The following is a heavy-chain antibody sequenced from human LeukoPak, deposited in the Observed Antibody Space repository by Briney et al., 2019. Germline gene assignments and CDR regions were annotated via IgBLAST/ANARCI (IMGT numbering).Heavy chain of an antibody. V-gene: IGHV1-46*01. CDR1: GYTFTSYY. J-gene: IGHJ6*02. D-gene: IGHD5-18*01. CDR2: INPSGGST. CDR3: ARGAYSYGSSSSRSGMDV. Sequence: ASVKVSCKASGYTFTSYYMHWVRQAPGQGLEWMGIINPSGGSTSYAQKFQGRVTMTRDTSISTAYMELSRLRSDDTAVYYCARGAYSYGSSSSRSGMDVWGQGTTVTVSS.